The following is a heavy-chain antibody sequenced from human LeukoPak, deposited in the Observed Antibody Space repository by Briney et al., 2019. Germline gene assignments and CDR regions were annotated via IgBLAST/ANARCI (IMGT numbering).Heavy chain of an antibody. Sequence: SVKVSCKASGGTFSSYAISWVRQAPGQGLEWMGGIIPIFGTANYAQKFQGRVTITADESTSTAYMELSSLRSEDTAVYYCARVQSAPVWWPQTYYYYYMDVWGKGTTVTVSS. CDR2: IIPIFGTA. CDR3: ARVQSAPVWWPQTYYYYYMDV. D-gene: IGHD2-21*01. V-gene: IGHV1-69*13. J-gene: IGHJ6*03. CDR1: GGTFSSYA.